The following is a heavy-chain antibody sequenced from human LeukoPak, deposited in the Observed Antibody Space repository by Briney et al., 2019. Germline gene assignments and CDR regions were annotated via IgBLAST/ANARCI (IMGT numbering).Heavy chain of an antibody. J-gene: IGHJ3*02. V-gene: IGHV4-39*07. CDR3: ARDPLLGYDFWSAVLSGDAFDI. CDR1: GGSISSSSYY. D-gene: IGHD3-3*01. CDR2: IYYSGST. Sequence: SETLSLTCTVSGGSISSSSYYWGWIRRPPGKGLEWIGSIYYSGSTYYNPSLKSRVTISVDTSKNQFSLKLSSVTAADTAVYYCARDPLLGYDFWSAVLSGDAFDIWGQGTMVTVSS.